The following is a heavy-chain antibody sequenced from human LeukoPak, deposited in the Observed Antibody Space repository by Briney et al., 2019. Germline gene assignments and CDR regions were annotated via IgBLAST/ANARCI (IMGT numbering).Heavy chain of an antibody. Sequence: ASVKVSCKASGYTFTSYSISWVRQAPGQGLEWMGRISAYNGNTNYAQKLQGRVTMTTDTSTSTAYMELRSLRSDDTAVYYCASLVKDAGTEFDYWGQGTLVTVSS. CDR3: ASLVKDAGTEFDY. D-gene: IGHD6-13*01. V-gene: IGHV1-18*01. J-gene: IGHJ4*02. CDR1: GYTFTSYS. CDR2: ISAYNGNT.